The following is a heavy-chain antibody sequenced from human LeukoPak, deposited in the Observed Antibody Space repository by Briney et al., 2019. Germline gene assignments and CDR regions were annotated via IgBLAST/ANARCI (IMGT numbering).Heavy chain of an antibody. CDR1: GFTFSGSA. V-gene: IGHV3-73*01. CDR3: TRSTTLNDY. D-gene: IGHD2-2*01. Sequence: PGGSLKLSWAASGFTFSGSAMHWVRQASGKGLEWVDRIRSKANSYATAYAASVKGRFTISRDDSKNTAYQQMNSLKTEDTAVYYCTRSTTLNDYWGQGTLVTVSS. CDR2: IRSKANSYAT. J-gene: IGHJ4*02.